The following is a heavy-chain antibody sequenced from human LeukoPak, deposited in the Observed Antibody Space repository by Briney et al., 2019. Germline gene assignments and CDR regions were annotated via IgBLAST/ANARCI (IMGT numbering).Heavy chain of an antibody. V-gene: IGHV3-72*01. CDR3: ARDSVVVAPNRFDY. D-gene: IGHD2-2*01. CDR1: GFTFSDHY. CDR2: SRSKTNRYTT. J-gene: IGHJ4*02. Sequence: GGSLRLSCAASGFTFSDHYLDWVRQAPGKGLEWVGRSRSKTNRYTTQYAASVKGSFTISRDDSKNSLYLQMNSLRAEDTAVYYCARDSVVVAPNRFDYWGQGTLVTVSS.